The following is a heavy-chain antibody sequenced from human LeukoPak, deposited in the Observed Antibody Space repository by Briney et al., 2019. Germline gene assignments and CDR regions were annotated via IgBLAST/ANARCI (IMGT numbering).Heavy chain of an antibody. V-gene: IGHV1-8*01. Sequence: ASVKVSCKASGYTFTGYDINWVRQATGQGLEWMGWMNPNSGNTGYAQKFQGRVTMTRNTSISTAYMELSSLRSEDTAVYYCARGYYDSSGYVPWGQGTLVTVSS. CDR2: MNPNSGNT. J-gene: IGHJ5*02. CDR1: GYTFTGYD. CDR3: ARGYYDSSGYVP. D-gene: IGHD3-22*01.